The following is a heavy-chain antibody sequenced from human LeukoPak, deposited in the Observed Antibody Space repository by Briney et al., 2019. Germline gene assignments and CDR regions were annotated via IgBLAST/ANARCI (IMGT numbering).Heavy chain of an antibody. CDR3: AKDPPYYDSSGYLGLDY. CDR1: GFTFSSYA. Sequence: PGGSLRLSCAASGFTFSSYAMSWVRQAPGKGLEWVSAISGSGGSTYYADSVKGRFTISRDNSKNTLYLQMNSLRAEDTTVYYCAKDPPYYDSSGYLGLDYWGQGTLVTVSS. V-gene: IGHV3-23*01. J-gene: IGHJ4*02. D-gene: IGHD3-22*01. CDR2: ISGSGGST.